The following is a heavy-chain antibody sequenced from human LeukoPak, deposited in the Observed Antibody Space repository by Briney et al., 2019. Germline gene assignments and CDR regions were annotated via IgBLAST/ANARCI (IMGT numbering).Heavy chain of an antibody. J-gene: IGHJ5*02. CDR2: INPNSGGT. D-gene: IGHD3-10*01. V-gene: IGHV1-2*02. Sequence: ASVKVSCKXSGYTFTDYYIHWVRQAPGQGLECMGWINPNSGGTNYPQKFQGRVTMTRDTSISTAYMELSRLRSDDTAVYYCARGGSGSYFSWLDPWGQGTLVTVSS. CDR3: ARGGSGSYFSWLDP. CDR1: GYTFTDYY.